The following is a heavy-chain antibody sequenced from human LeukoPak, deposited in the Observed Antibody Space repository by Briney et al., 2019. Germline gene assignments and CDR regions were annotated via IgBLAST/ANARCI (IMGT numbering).Heavy chain of an antibody. CDR3: AKDPRVGSRVATPCH. Sequence: GGSLRLSCAASGFTFTSYAMSWVRQAPGKGLEWASAISGSGGSTYYADSVKGRFIISRDNSKSTLFLQMNSLRAEDTAVYYCAKDPRVGSRVATPCHWGQGTLVTVSS. CDR2: ISGSGGST. D-gene: IGHD5-24*01. V-gene: IGHV3-23*01. CDR1: GFTFTSYA. J-gene: IGHJ4*02.